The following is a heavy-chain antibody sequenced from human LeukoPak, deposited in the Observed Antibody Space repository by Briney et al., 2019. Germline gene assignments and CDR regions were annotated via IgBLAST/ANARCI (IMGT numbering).Heavy chain of an antibody. D-gene: IGHD2/OR15-2a*01. CDR2: IYPGDSDI. V-gene: IGHV5-51*01. CDR3: VTGWRGDFYDLAHN. J-gene: IGHJ4*02. Sequence: GESLKISCKGSGYTFTKDWIGWVRQTPDKGLEWMAMIYPGDSDIIYSPSFQGQVSISVDKSISTAYLQWSSLKASDTAMYYCVTGWRGDFYDLAHNWGQGTLVTVSA. CDR1: GYTFTKDW.